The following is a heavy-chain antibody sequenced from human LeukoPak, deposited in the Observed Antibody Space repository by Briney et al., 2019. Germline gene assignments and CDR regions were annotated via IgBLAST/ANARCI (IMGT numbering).Heavy chain of an antibody. D-gene: IGHD3-10*01. Sequence: ASVKVSCKASGYTFTGYYMHWVRQAPGQGLEWMGWINPNSGGTNYAQNFQGRVTMTRDTSIRTVYMELSRLRSNDTAVYYCANTYALGNYYKGGFDPWGQGTLVTVSS. J-gene: IGHJ5*02. CDR3: ANTYALGNYYKGGFDP. V-gene: IGHV1-2*02. CDR1: GYTFTGYY. CDR2: INPNSGGT.